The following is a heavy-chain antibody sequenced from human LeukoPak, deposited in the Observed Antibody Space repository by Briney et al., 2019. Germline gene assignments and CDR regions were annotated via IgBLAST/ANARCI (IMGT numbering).Heavy chain of an antibody. CDR3: ARDQYFGDSSGYYDVDY. V-gene: IGHV1-2*02. Sequence: ASVTVSCKASGYTFTGYYMHWVRQAPGQGLEWMGWINPNSGGTNYAQKFQGRVTMTRDTSISTAYMELSRLRSDDTAVYYCARDQYFGDSSGYYDVDYWGQGTLVTVSS. CDR2: INPNSGGT. D-gene: IGHD3-22*01. CDR1: GYTFTGYY. J-gene: IGHJ4*02.